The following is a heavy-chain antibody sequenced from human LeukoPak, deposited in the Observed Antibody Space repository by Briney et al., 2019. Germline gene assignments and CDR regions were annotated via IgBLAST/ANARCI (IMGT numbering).Heavy chain of an antibody. D-gene: IGHD4-11*01. CDR3: AKDFLVAGDYSRGYFDY. CDR2: ISGSGGST. CDR1: GFTFSRYW. V-gene: IGHV3-23*01. Sequence: GGSLRLSCAASGFTFSRYWMSWVRQAPGKGLEWVSAISGSGGSTYYADSVKGRFTISRDNSKNTLYLQMNSLRAEDTAVYYCAKDFLVAGDYSRGYFDYWGQGTLVTVSS. J-gene: IGHJ4*02.